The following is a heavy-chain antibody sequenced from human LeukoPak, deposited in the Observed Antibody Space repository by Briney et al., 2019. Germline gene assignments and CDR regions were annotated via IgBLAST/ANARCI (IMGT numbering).Heavy chain of an antibody. CDR2: IYYSGST. CDR3: ARAERHYYYYMDV. CDR1: GGSISSSSYY. D-gene: IGHD1-26*01. V-gene: IGHV4-39*07. Sequence: SETLSLTCTVSGGSISSSSYYWGWIRQPPGKGLEWIGSIYYSGSTNYNPSLKSRVTISVDTSKNQFSLKLSSVTAADTAVYYCARAERHYYYYMDVWGKGTTVTVSS. J-gene: IGHJ6*03.